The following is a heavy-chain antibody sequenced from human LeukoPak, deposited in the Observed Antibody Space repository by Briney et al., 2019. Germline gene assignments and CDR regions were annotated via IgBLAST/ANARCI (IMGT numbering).Heavy chain of an antibody. CDR3: ARNYYDSSGYYFPDY. CDR2: ISGSGGST. CDR1: GFTFSSYA. D-gene: IGHD3-22*01. V-gene: IGHV3-23*01. Sequence: PGGSLRLSCAASGFTFSSYAMSWVRQAPVKGLEWVSAISGSGGSTYYADSVKGRFTISRDNSKNTLYLQMNSLRAEDTAVYYCARNYYDSSGYYFPDYWGQGTLVTVSS. J-gene: IGHJ4*02.